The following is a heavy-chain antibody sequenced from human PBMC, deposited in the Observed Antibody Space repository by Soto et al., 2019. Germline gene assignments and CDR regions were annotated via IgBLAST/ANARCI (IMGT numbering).Heavy chain of an antibody. V-gene: IGHV4-61*01. CDR2: IYYSGST. Sequence: QVQLQESGPGLVKPSETLSLTCTVSGGSVSSGSYYWSWIRQPPGKGLEWIGYIYYSGSTNYNPSLKSRVTISVDTSKNQFSLKLSSVTAADTAVYYCARWAGEEWLSPYYFDYWGQGTLVTVSS. CDR1: GGSVSSGSYY. CDR3: ARWAGEEWLSPYYFDY. J-gene: IGHJ4*02. D-gene: IGHD3-3*01.